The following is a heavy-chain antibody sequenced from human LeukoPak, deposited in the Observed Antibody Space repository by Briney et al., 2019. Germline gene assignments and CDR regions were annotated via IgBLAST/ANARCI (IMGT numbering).Heavy chain of an antibody. Sequence: GSLRLSCAGSGFSFSSNTMSWVRQAPGRGLEWVSAISNNGGRTDYADSVKGRFTISRDNSKSTLYLHMDSLRAEDTAVYYCARDEDTSALSEYWGQGTLVTVSS. J-gene: IGHJ4*02. D-gene: IGHD2/OR15-2a*01. CDR1: GFSFSSNT. CDR2: ISNNGGRT. V-gene: IGHV3-23*01. CDR3: ARDEDTSALSEY.